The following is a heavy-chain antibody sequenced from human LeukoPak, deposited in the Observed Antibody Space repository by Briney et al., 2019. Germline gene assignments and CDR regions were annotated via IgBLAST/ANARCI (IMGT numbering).Heavy chain of an antibody. Sequence: PGGSLRLSCAASGFTFSGSAMHWVRQTSGKGLEWVGRIRSKANSYATAYAASVKGRFTISRDDSKNTAYLQMNSLKTEDTAVYYCTGYYDSSGFYPFDYWGQGTLVTVSS. CDR1: GFTFSGSA. CDR3: TGYYDSSGFYPFDY. CDR2: IRSKANSYAT. V-gene: IGHV3-73*01. D-gene: IGHD3-22*01. J-gene: IGHJ4*02.